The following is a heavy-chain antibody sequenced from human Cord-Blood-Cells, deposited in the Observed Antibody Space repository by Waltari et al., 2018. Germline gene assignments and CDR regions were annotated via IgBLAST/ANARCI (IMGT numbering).Heavy chain of an antibody. CDR2: IYYSGST. CDR3: ARGARNWNYPNWFDP. J-gene: IGHJ5*02. Sequence: QVQLQESGPGLVKPSETLSLTCTVSGGSISSHYWSWIRQPPGKGLEWIGYIYYSGSTNYNPSLHSRVTISVDTSKNQFSLKLSSVTAADTAVYYCARGARNWNYPNWFDPWGQGTLVTVSS. D-gene: IGHD1-7*01. CDR1: GGSISSHY. V-gene: IGHV4-59*11.